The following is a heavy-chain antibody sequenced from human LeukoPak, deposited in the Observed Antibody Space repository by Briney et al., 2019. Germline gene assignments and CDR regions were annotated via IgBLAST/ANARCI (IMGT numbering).Heavy chain of an antibody. CDR2: MWYDGSNK. Sequence: GGSLRLSCAASGFTFSSYGMHWVRQAPGKGLEWVAVMWYDGSNKYYAVSVKGRFTISRDKSKNTWYLQMNSLRAEDTAVYCCARGVYTNPSDYWGQGTLVTVSS. V-gene: IGHV3-33*01. CDR1: GFTFSSYG. J-gene: IGHJ4*02. D-gene: IGHD4-11*01. CDR3: ARGVYTNPSDY.